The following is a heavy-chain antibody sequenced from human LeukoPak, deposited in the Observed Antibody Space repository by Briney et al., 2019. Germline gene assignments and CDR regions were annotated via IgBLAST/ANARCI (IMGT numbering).Heavy chain of an antibody. V-gene: IGHV4-59*01. CDR1: GGSISSYY. CDR3: ARLRAPKAGWFDP. J-gene: IGHJ5*02. D-gene: IGHD6-19*01. Sequence: SETLSLTCTVSGGSISSYYWSWIRQPPGKGLEWIGYIYYSGSTNYNPSLKSRVTISVDTSKNQSSLKLSSVTAADTAVYYCARLRAPKAGWFDPWGQGTLVTVSS. CDR2: IYYSGST.